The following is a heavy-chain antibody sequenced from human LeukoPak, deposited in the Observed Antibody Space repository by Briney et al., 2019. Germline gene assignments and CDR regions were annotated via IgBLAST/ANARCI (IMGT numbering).Heavy chain of an antibody. CDR1: GFIFSNSD. CDR2: ISVGSDNI. Sequence: PGGSLRLSCAASGFIFSNSDMHWVRQAPGKGLEWVSYISVGSDNIYYADSVKGRFTISRDNAKNSLYLQMNSLRAEDTAVYYCAEVARSGYWGQGTLVTVSS. J-gene: IGHJ4*02. D-gene: IGHD5-12*01. CDR3: AEVARSGY. V-gene: IGHV3-48*01.